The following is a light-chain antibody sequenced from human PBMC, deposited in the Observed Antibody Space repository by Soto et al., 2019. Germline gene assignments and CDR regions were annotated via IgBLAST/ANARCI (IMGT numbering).Light chain of an antibody. V-gene: IGLV3-1*01. J-gene: IGLJ2*01. CDR2: EDR. CDR3: QAWDISTYVV. Sequence: SYELTQPPSVSVSPGQTASITCSGDKLGDKYACWYQQKPGQSPVLVIYEDRKRPSGIPERFSGSNSGNTATLTISGTQAMDEADYYCQAWDISTYVVFGGGTKVTVL. CDR1: KLGDKY.